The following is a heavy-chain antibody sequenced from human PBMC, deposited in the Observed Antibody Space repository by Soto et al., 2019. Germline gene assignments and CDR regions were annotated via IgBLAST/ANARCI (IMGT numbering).Heavy chain of an antibody. V-gene: IGHV1-24*01. Sequence: ASVKVSCKVSGYTLTELSMHWVRQAPGKGLEWMGGFDPEDGETIYAQKFQGRVTMTEDTSTDTAYMELSSLRSEDTAVYYCETSGLVPAAIYYYYGMDVWGQGTTVTVSS. D-gene: IGHD2-2*01. CDR2: FDPEDGET. CDR3: ETSGLVPAAIYYYYGMDV. CDR1: GYTLTELS. J-gene: IGHJ6*02.